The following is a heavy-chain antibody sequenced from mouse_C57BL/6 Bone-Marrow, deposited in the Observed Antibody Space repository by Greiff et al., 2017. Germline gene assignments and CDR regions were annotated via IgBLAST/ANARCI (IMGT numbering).Heavy chain of an antibody. CDR2: INPSSGYT. V-gene: IGHV1-7*01. Sequence: QVQLQQSGAELAKPGASVKLSCKASGYTFTSYWMHWVKQRPGQGLEWIGYINPSSGYTKYNQKFKDKATSTADKSSSTAYMQLSSLTYKDSAVYYCASLTLYYYGSSRYAMDYWGQGTSVTVSS. CDR3: ASLTLYYYGSSRYAMDY. J-gene: IGHJ4*01. D-gene: IGHD1-1*01. CDR1: GYTFTSYW.